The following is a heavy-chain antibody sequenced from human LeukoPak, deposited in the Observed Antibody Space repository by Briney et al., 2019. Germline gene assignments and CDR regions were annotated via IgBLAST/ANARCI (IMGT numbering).Heavy chain of an antibody. CDR2: VSGSGGST. D-gene: IGHD3-9*01. J-gene: IGHJ4*02. Sequence: PGGSLRLSCAASGFSFSSYAMSWVRQAPGKGLEWVSGVSGSGGSTYYADSVKGRFTISRDNSKNTLYLQMSSLRAEDTAVYYCAKVLRYFGGRYFDYWGQGTLVTVSS. CDR3: AKVLRYFGGRYFDY. V-gene: IGHV3-23*01. CDR1: GFSFSSYA.